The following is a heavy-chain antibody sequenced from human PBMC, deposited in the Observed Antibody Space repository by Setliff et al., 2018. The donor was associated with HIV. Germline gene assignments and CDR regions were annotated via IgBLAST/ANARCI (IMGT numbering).Heavy chain of an antibody. D-gene: IGHD3-16*01. CDR1: GGLISSTSYY. Sequence: PSETLSLTCSVPGGLISSTSYYWGWIRQPPGKGLEWIGSVHYTGSTQYNPSLKSRHTTSVDKSNNQYSLRLTSVTASNSAVYYCARTREYRFGFGLGQFDPWGQGTLVTVSS. J-gene: IGHJ5*01. V-gene: IGHV4-39*07. CDR3: ARTREYRFGFGLGQFDP. CDR2: VHYTGST.